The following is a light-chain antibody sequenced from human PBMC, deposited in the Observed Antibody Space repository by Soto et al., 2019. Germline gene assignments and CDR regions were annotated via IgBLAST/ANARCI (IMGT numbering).Light chain of an antibody. V-gene: IGLV4-60*03. CDR2: IEDSGSY. J-gene: IGLJ2*01. CDR1: SGHSSNI. CDR3: ETWDSSTRA. Sequence: QSVLTQSSSASASLGSSVKLTCSLSSGHSSNIIAWHQQQPGKAPRYLMNIEDSGSYNKGGGVPDRFSGSRSGADRYLTISNVQSEDEAYYYCETWDSSTRAFGGGTKLTVL.